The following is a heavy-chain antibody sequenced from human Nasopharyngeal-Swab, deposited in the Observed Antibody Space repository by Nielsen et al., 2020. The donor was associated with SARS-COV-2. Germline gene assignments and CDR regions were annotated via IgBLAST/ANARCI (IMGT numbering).Heavy chain of an antibody. CDR1: GFTFNEYT. V-gene: IGHV3-9*01. CDR2: ITWNGGA. J-gene: IGHJ4*02. Sequence: SLKISCAASGFTFNEYTMNWVRQAPGKGLEWVSGITWNGGAAYSDSVKGRFTISRDNARNSLYLQMNSLRADDTALYYCTKGRADYSNPSFDNWGQGTLVTVSS. CDR3: TKGRADYSNPSFDN. D-gene: IGHD4-11*01.